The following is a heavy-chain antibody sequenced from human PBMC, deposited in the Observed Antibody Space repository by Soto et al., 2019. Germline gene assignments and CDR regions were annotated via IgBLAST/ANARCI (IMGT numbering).Heavy chain of an antibody. CDR3: ARHPYFHDSSGFCLDY. V-gene: IGHV5-51*01. Sequence: PGESLKISCKGSGYNFTNYWIGWVRQMPGKGLEWMGIIHPGDSDTRYSPSFRGQVTISADKSISTAYLQWGSLKASDTAMYYCARHPYFHDSSGFCLDYWGQGTLVTVSS. J-gene: IGHJ4*01. CDR2: IHPGDSDT. CDR1: GYNFTNYW. D-gene: IGHD3-22*01.